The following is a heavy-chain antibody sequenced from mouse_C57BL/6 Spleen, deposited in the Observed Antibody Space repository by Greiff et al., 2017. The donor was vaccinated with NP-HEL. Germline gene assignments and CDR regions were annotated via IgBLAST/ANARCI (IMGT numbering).Heavy chain of an antibody. Sequence: QVQLKQSGAELVKPGASVKISCKASGYAFSSYWMNWVKQRPGKGLEWIGQIYPGDGDTNYNGKFKGKATLTADKSSSTAYMQLSSLTSEDSAVYFCARDYYGSSYPYYYGMDYWGQGTSVTVSS. CDR3: ARDYYGSSYPYYYGMDY. CDR2: IYPGDGDT. V-gene: IGHV1-80*01. J-gene: IGHJ4*01. D-gene: IGHD1-1*01. CDR1: GYAFSSYW.